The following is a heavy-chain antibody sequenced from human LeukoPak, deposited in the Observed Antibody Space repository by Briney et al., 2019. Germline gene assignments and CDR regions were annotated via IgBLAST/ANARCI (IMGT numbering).Heavy chain of an antibody. CDR3: AKGHYDSSGYTYSD. CDR2: ISGGGDIT. V-gene: IGHV3-23*01. D-gene: IGHD3-22*01. J-gene: IGHJ4*02. CDR1: GFNFANHA. Sequence: GGSLRLSCAASGFNFANHAMSWVRQTPGKGLEWVSAISGGGDITYYADSVKGRFSISRDNSKNTLYLQMNSLRAEDTAVYYCAKGHYDSSGYTYSDWGQGTLVTVSS.